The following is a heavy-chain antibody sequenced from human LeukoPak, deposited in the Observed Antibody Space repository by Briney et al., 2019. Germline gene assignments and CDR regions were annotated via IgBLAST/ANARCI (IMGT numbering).Heavy chain of an antibody. J-gene: IGHJ5*02. Sequence: PGGSLRLSCAASGFTFSSYGMHWVRQAPGKGLEWVAFIRYDGSNKYYADSVKGRFTISRDNSKNTLYLQMNSLRAEDTAVYYCARERYQGNWFDPWGQGTLVTVSS. V-gene: IGHV3-30*02. CDR1: GFTFSSYG. D-gene: IGHD1-14*01. CDR3: ARERYQGNWFDP. CDR2: IRYDGSNK.